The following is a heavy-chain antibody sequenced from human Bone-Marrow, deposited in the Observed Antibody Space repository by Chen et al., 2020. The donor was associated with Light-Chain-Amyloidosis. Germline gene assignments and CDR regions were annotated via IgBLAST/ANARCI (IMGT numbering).Heavy chain of an antibody. CDR2: IDLSDFDT. CDR1: GNLFRRYW. CDR3: ARQCYYEISRYSDY. Sequence: EVQLVKSGAEVKKPGESLRIPRTGSGNLFRRYWISWVRQMPGKGLEWMGRIDLSDFDTKYNPSFQGHITSSLDKSINAAHLQWSRLEASDAAIYYCARQCYYEISRYSDYWGQGTLVTVSS. J-gene: IGHJ4*02. V-gene: IGHV5-10-1*01. D-gene: IGHD3-22*01.